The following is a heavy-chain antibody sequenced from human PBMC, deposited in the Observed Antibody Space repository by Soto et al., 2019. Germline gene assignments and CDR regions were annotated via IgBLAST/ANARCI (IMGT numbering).Heavy chain of an antibody. V-gene: IGHV3-48*03. CDR3: ARDAILWWSGMDV. J-gene: IGHJ6*02. D-gene: IGHD2-21*01. CDR1: GFTFSSYE. CDR2: ISSSGSTI. Sequence: EVQLVESGGGLVQPGGSLRLSCAASGFTFSSYEMNWVRQAPGKGLEWVSYISSSGSTIYYADSVKGRFTISRDNAKNSRYLQMNSLRAEDTAVYYCARDAILWWSGMDVWGQGTTVTVSS.